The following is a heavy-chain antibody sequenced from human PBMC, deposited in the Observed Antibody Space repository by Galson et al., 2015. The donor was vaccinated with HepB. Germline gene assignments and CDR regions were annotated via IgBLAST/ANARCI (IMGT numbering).Heavy chain of an antibody. V-gene: IGHV1-3*01. CDR2: INPGNGKT. CDR1: GYTFTSYA. J-gene: IGHJ4*02. Sequence: SVKVSCKASGYTFTSYAMHWVRQAPGQRLEWMGWINPGNGKTKYSQKFQGRVAITRDTSASTAYMELSSLRSEDTAVYYCAREGRVIAATGTPPLFDYWGQGTLVTVSS. D-gene: IGHD6-13*01. CDR3: AREGRVIAATGTPPLFDY.